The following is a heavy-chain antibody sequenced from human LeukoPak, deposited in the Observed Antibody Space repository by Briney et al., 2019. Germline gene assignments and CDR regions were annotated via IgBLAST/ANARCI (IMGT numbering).Heavy chain of an antibody. V-gene: IGHV4-59*08. CDR2: ISYSGST. CDR3: ARHAGYSSGWYFDY. D-gene: IGHD6-19*01. Sequence: SETLSLTCIVSGGSITSYYWSWIRQPPGKGLEWIGYISYSGSTNYSPSLKSRVTISVDTSKNQFSLKLNSVTAADTAVYYCARHAGYSSGWYFDYWGQGTLVTVSS. J-gene: IGHJ4*02. CDR1: GGSITSYY.